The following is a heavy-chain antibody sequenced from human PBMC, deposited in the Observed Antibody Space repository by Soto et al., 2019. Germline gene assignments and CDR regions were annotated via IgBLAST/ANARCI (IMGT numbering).Heavy chain of an antibody. CDR2: IYHSGST. J-gene: IGHJ6*02. CDR3: ARVNYDYVWGSYRPYGMDV. Sequence: QLQLQESGSGLLKPSQTLSLTCAVSGGSISSGGYSCSWIRQPPGKGLEWIGYIYHSGSTYYNPSHKSRVTISVDRSKNQFSLKRSSVTAADTAVYYCARVNYDYVWGSYRPYGMDVWGQGTTVTVS. CDR1: GGSISSGGYS. D-gene: IGHD3-16*02. V-gene: IGHV4-30-2*01.